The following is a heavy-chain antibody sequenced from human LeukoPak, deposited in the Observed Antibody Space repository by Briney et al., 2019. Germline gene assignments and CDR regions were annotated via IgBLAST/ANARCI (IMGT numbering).Heavy chain of an antibody. Sequence: SETLSLTXTVSGGSISSSSYYWGWIRQPPGKGLEWIGSLYYNGSTYYNPSLKSRVTISVDTSKEQFSLKLSSVTAADTAVYYCARRGRLWWQLGFHWGQGTLVTVSS. J-gene: IGHJ4*02. CDR3: ARRGRLWWQLGFH. CDR2: LYYNGST. D-gene: IGHD4-23*01. V-gene: IGHV4-39*01. CDR1: GGSISSSSYY.